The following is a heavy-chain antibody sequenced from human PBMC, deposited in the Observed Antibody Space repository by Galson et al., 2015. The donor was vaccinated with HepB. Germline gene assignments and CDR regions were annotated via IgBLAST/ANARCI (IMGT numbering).Heavy chain of an antibody. CDR1: GYTFTSYG. D-gene: IGHD3-10*01. J-gene: IGHJ4*02. CDR2: ISAYNGNT. V-gene: IGHV1-18*04. CDR3: ARAALWFGELLNFDY. Sequence: SVKVSCKASGYTFTSYGISWVRQAPGQGLEWMGWISAYNGNTNYAQKLQARVTMTTDTSTSTAYMELRSLRSDDTAVYYCARAALWFGELLNFDYWGQGTLVTVSS.